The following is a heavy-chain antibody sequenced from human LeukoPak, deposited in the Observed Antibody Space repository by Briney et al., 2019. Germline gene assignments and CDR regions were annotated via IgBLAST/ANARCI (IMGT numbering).Heavy chain of an antibody. Sequence: GASVKVSCKASGGTFSSYAISWVRQAPGQGLEWMGRIIPILGIANYAQKFQGRVTITADKSTSTAYMELSSLRSEDTAVYYCARGTYSGSYYPINWFDPWGQGTLVTVSS. CDR2: IIPILGIA. D-gene: IGHD1-26*01. V-gene: IGHV1-69*04. CDR1: GGTFSSYA. CDR3: ARGTYSGSYYPINWFDP. J-gene: IGHJ5*02.